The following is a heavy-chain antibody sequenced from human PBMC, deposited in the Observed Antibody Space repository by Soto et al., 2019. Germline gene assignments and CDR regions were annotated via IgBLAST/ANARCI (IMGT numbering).Heavy chain of an antibody. D-gene: IGHD2-2*01. CDR2: ISGFNGST. CDR1: GYTFTSYG. J-gene: IGHJ6*02. CDR3: ARDVVLVPTTMDV. Sequence: ASVKVSCKTSGYTFTSYGITWARQAPGQGLEWMGWISGFNGSTKYVQKFQGRVTMTTDTSTSTAYMELRSLKSDDTAVYYCARDVVLVPTTMDVWGQGTTVTVSS. V-gene: IGHV1-18*01.